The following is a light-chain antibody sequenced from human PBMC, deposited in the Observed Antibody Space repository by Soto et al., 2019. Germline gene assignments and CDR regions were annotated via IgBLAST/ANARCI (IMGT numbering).Light chain of an antibody. CDR1: SSNIGTNH. CDR3: AAWDDSLSAVV. Sequence: QSVLTQPPSASGTPGQRVTISCSGSSSNIGTNHVYWYQQLPGTAPKLLIYRNTQRPSGVPDRFSGSKSGTSASLAISGLRSEDEAYYYCAAWDDSLSAVVFGGGTKLTVL. V-gene: IGLV1-47*01. CDR2: RNT. J-gene: IGLJ2*01.